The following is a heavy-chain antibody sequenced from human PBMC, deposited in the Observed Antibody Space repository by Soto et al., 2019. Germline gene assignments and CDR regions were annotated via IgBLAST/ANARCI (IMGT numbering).Heavy chain of an antibody. J-gene: IGHJ5*02. D-gene: IGHD3-10*01. CDR1: GASITSGGYY. Sequence: QVQLKESGPGLVKSSQTLSLTCTVSGASITSGGYYWSWIRQHPGKGLEWIGYTYYTGSTYYNPSLKSRLTISVDTSKNQFSLNLSSVTAADTAVYYCARERSGVRGLVRYKWFDPWGQGTLVTVSS. CDR2: TYYTGST. CDR3: ARERSGVRGLVRYKWFDP. V-gene: IGHV4-31*03.